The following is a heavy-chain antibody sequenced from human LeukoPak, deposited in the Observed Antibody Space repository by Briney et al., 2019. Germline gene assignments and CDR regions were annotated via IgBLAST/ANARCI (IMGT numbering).Heavy chain of an antibody. CDR2: ISSSSYI. CDR3: ARDSGWSFDY. CDR1: GFTFSSYS. J-gene: IGHJ4*02. D-gene: IGHD6-19*01. V-gene: IGHV3-21*01. Sequence: PGASLRLSCAASGFTFSSYSMNWVRPAPGKGLEWVSSISSSSYIYYADSVKGRFTISRDNAKNSLYLQMNSLRAEDTAVYYCARDSGWSFDYWGQGTLVTVSS.